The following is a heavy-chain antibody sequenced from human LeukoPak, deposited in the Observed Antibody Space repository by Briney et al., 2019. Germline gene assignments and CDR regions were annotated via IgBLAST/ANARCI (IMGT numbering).Heavy chain of an antibody. CDR3: ARQLVAILYYFDP. CDR2: IYHSGST. D-gene: IGHD2-8*01. Sequence: SETLSLTCAVSGYSISSGYYWGWVRQPPGKGLEWIGSIYHSGSTYYNPSLKSRVTISMDTSKNQFSLKMSFVTAADTAVYFCARQLVAILYYFDPWGHGSPVTVSS. CDR1: GYSISSGYY. V-gene: IGHV4-38-2*01. J-gene: IGHJ5*02.